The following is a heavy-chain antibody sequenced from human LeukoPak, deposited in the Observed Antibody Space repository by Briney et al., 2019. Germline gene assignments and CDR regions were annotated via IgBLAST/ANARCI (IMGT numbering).Heavy chain of an antibody. CDR2: IYTGGST. CDR3: ARVGYSSGHDY. Sequence: SETLSLSCTVSGGSLRSYYWSWIRQPAGKGLGWIGRIYTGGSTNYNPALKSRVTMSLDTSKNQFSLKLNSVTAADTAVYYRARVGYSSGHDYWGQGTLVTVSS. D-gene: IGHD6-19*01. V-gene: IGHV4-4*07. J-gene: IGHJ4*01. CDR1: GGSLRSYY.